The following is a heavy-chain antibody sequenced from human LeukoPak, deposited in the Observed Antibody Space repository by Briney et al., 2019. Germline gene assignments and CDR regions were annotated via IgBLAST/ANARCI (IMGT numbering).Heavy chain of an antibody. J-gene: IGHJ4*02. CDR1: GFTFSSYG. Sequence: GGSLRLSCAASGFTFSSYGMHWVRQAPGKGLEWVAVISYDGSNKYYADSVKGRFTISRDNSKNTLYLQMNSLRAEDTAVYYCAKDPGEYGDYYYFDYWGQGTLVTVSS. D-gene: IGHD4-17*01. V-gene: IGHV3-30*18. CDR3: AKDPGEYGDYYYFDY. CDR2: ISYDGSNK.